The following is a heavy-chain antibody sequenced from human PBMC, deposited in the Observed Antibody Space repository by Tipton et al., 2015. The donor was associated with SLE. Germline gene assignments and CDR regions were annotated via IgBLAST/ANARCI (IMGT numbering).Heavy chain of an antibody. V-gene: IGHV3-30*04. Sequence: QVQLVQSGGGVVQPGRSLRLSCAASGFTFNHYAMHWVRQAPGKGLEWVTIISYEGGTNKNYADSVKGRFTISRDNSKNTLYLQMNSLTIEDTAVYYCARLRPYSSSPKGFDYWGQGTLVTVSS. D-gene: IGHD6-6*01. CDR2: ISYEGGTNK. CDR3: ARLRPYSSSPKGFDY. CDR1: GFTFNHYA. J-gene: IGHJ4*02.